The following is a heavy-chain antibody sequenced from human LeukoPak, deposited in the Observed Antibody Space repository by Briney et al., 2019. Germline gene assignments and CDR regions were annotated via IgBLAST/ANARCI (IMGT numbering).Heavy chain of an antibody. V-gene: IGHV3-30-3*02. Sequence: GGSLRLSCGASGFSFGSYAMHWVRQAPGKGLEWVAVITYDGSNKYYTDSVKGRFTISRDTSKNMLYLQMSSLRAEDTAVYYCANDRSGTYSFDYCGQGTLVTVSS. CDR3: ANDRSGTYSFDY. D-gene: IGHD1-26*01. CDR1: GFSFGSYA. J-gene: IGHJ4*02. CDR2: ITYDGSNK.